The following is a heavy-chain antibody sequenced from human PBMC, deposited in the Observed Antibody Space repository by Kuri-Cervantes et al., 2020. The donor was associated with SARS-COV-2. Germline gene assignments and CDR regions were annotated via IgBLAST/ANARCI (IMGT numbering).Heavy chain of an antibody. CDR1: GFTFDDYT. D-gene: IGHD2/OR15-2a*01. V-gene: IGHV3-43*01. Sequence: LSLTCAASGFTFDDYTMHWVRQAPGKGLEWVSLISWDGGSTYYADSVKGRFTISRDNSKNSLYLQMNSLRAEDTVVYYYAKDFKYYKSEYFQHWGQGTLVTVSS. CDR3: AKDFKYYKSEYFQH. J-gene: IGHJ1*01. CDR2: ISWDGGST.